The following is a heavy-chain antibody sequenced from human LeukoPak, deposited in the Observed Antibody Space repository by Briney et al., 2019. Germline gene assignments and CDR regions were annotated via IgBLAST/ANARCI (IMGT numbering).Heavy chain of an antibody. J-gene: IGHJ4*02. D-gene: IGHD3-22*01. V-gene: IGHV1-46*01. CDR1: GYTFTSYY. CDR2: INPSGGST. CDR3: ARGRTMIVVVTHTASFDY. Sequence: ASVKVSCKASGYTFTSYYMHWVRQAPGQGLEWMGIINPSGGSTSHAQKFQGRVTMTRDTSTSTVYMELSSLRSEDTAVYYCARGRTMIVVVTHTASFDYWGQGTLVTVSS.